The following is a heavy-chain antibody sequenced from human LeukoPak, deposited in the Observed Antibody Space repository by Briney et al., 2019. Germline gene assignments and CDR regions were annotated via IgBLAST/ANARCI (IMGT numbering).Heavy chain of an antibody. CDR1: GGSFSGYY. J-gene: IGHJ4*02. CDR3: ATFGYYYDSSILTALYYFDY. V-gene: IGHV4-34*01. Sequence: SETLSLTCAVYGGSFSGYYWSWIRQPPGKGLEWIGEINHSGSTNYNPSLKSRVTISVDTSKNQFSLKLSSVTAADTAVYYCATFGYYYDSSILTALYYFDYWGQGTLVIVSS. CDR2: INHSGST. D-gene: IGHD3-22*01.